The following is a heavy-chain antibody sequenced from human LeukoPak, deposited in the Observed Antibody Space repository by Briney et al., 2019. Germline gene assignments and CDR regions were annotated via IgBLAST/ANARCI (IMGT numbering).Heavy chain of an antibody. CDR2: IIPILGIA. Sequence: ASVKVSCKASGGTFSSYAISWERQAPGQGLEWMGRIIPILGIANYAQKFQGRVTITADKSTSTAYMELSSLRSEDTAVYYCAGGGYYDSKFDPWGQGTLVTVSS. J-gene: IGHJ5*02. V-gene: IGHV1-69*04. CDR3: AGGGYYDSKFDP. D-gene: IGHD3-22*01. CDR1: GGTFSSYA.